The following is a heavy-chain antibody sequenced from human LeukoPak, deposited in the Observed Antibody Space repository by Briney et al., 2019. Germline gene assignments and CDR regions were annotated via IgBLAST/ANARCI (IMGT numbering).Heavy chain of an antibody. Sequence: GRSLRLSCAASGFTFDDYAMHWVRQAPGKGLEWVSGISWNSGSIGYADSVKGRFTISRDNAKNSLYPQMNSLRAEDTALYYCAKDIGGYYDSSGFIDYWGQGTLVTVSS. CDR1: GFTFDDYA. D-gene: IGHD3-22*01. CDR2: ISWNSGSI. V-gene: IGHV3-9*01. J-gene: IGHJ4*02. CDR3: AKDIGGYYDSSGFIDY.